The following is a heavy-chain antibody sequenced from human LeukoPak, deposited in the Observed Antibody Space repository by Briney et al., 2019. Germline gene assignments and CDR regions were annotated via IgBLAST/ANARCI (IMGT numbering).Heavy chain of an antibody. V-gene: IGHV1-3*01. D-gene: IGHD5-24*01. J-gene: IGHJ4*02. Sequence: GASVKVSCKASGYTFTSYAMHWVRQAPGQRLEWIGWINAGNGNTKYSQKFQGRVTITRDTSASTAYMELSSLRSEDTAVFYCARTEMATILDFDYWGQGTLVTVSS. CDR3: ARTEMATILDFDY. CDR1: GYTFTSYA. CDR2: INAGNGNT.